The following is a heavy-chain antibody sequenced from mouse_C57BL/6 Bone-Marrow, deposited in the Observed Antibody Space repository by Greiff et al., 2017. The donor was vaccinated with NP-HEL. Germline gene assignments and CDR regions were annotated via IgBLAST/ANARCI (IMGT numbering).Heavy chain of an antibody. J-gene: IGHJ2*01. Sequence: QVQLQQSGAELARPGASVKMSCKASGYTFTSYTMHWVKQRPGQGLEWIGYINPSSGYTEYNQKFKDKATLTADKSSSTAYMQLSSLTSEDSAVYYCARPLVTTVVAHFDYWGQGTTLTVSS. CDR2: INPSSGYT. CDR1: GYTFTSYT. V-gene: IGHV1-4*01. CDR3: ARPLVTTVVAHFDY. D-gene: IGHD1-1*01.